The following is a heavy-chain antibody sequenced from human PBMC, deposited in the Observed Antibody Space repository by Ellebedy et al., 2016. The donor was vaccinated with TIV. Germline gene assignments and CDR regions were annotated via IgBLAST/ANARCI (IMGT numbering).Heavy chain of an antibody. CDR1: GFTFSTYW. CDR2: ITQDGSEK. CDR3: AKDSPSQDSSGYNDPYFQH. D-gene: IGHD3-22*01. V-gene: IGHV3-7*03. Sequence: PGGSLRLSCAASGFTFSTYWMSWVRQAPGKGLECVANITQDGSEKSYVDSVKGRFPISRDNAKNSLYLQMNSLRAEDTDVYYCAKDSPSQDSSGYNDPYFQHWGQGTLVTVSS. J-gene: IGHJ1*01.